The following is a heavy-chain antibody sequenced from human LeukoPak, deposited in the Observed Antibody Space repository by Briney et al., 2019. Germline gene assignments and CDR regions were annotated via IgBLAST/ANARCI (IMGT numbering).Heavy chain of an antibody. Sequence: GGSLRLSCAASGFTFSSYSMNWVRQAPGKGLEWVSSISSSSSHIYYADSVRGRFTISRDNAKNSLYLQMNSLRAEDTAVYYCARGHVLRYFDWLPDPFDYWGQGTLVTVSS. CDR3: ARGHVLRYFDWLPDPFDY. V-gene: IGHV3-21*01. D-gene: IGHD3-9*01. J-gene: IGHJ4*02. CDR2: ISSSSSHI. CDR1: GFTFSSYS.